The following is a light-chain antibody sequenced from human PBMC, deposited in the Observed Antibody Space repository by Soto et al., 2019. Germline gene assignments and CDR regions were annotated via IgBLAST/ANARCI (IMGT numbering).Light chain of an antibody. V-gene: IGLV1-51*01. Sequence: QSVLTQPPSVSAAPGQKVTISCFGSSSNIGNNYVSWYQQLPGTAPKLLIYDNNKRPSGIPDRFSGSKSGTSGTLDITGLQTGDEADYYCATWDGSLPGEVFGGGTKLTVL. J-gene: IGLJ2*01. CDR1: SSNIGNNY. CDR3: ATWDGSLPGEV. CDR2: DNN.